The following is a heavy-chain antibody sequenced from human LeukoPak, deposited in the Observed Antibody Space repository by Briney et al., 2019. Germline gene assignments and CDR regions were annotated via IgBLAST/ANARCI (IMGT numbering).Heavy chain of an antibody. J-gene: IGHJ4*02. CDR1: GFTFSGSA. D-gene: IGHD6-19*01. V-gene: IGHV3-73*01. Sequence: GSLRLSCAASGFTFSGSAMHWVRQASGRGLEWVGRIRSKANSYATAYAASVKGRFTISRDDSKNTAYLQMNSLKTEDTAVYYCTRQRWSSSGWYFDYWGQGTLVTVAS. CDR2: IRSKANSYAT. CDR3: TRQRWSSSGWYFDY.